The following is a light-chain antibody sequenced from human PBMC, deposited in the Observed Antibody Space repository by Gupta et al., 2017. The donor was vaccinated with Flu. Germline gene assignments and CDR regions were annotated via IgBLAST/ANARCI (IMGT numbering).Light chain of an antibody. J-gene: IGKJ1*01. CDR3: QRHGGSPKWA. Sequence: EIVLTQSPGTLSLSPGERATLSCRASQSLSANFLAWYQQKPGQAPRLLMYGSSSRATGIPDRFSGSGSGTDFTLTTSRLEPEDAAVYYCQRHGGSPKWAFGQGTKVEIK. V-gene: IGKV3-20*01. CDR2: GSS. CDR1: QSLSANF.